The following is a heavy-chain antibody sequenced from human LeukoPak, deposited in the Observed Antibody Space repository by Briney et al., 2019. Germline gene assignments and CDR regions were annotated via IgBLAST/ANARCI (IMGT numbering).Heavy chain of an antibody. Sequence: GSSVKVSCKASGGTFSNYAISWVRQAPGQGLEWMGIINPSGGSTSYAQKFQGRVTMTRDMSTSTVYMELSSLRSEDTAVYYCARDDYDSSGYYSLDYWGQGTLVTVSS. CDR3: ARDDYDSSGYYSLDY. CDR1: GGTFSNYA. CDR2: INPSGGST. J-gene: IGHJ4*02. V-gene: IGHV1-46*01. D-gene: IGHD3-22*01.